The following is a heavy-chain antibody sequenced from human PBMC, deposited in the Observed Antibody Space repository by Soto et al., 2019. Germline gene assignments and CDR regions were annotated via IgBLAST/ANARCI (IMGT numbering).Heavy chain of an antibody. J-gene: IGHJ6*02. D-gene: IGHD3-9*01. CDR3: ARGTVLRYFDCLSRGYYYYLMYV. V-gene: IGHV4-34*01. Sequence: PSETLSLTCAVYGGSFSGYYWSWIRQPPGKGLEWIGEINHSGSTNYNPSLKSRVTISVDTSKNQFSLKLSSVTAADTAVYYCARGTVLRYFDCLSRGYYYYLMYVWGQGTTVPVSS. CDR1: GGSFSGYY. CDR2: INHSGST.